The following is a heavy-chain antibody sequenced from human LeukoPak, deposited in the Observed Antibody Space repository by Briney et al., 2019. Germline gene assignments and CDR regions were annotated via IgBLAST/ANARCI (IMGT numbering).Heavy chain of an antibody. CDR3: AELGITMIGGV. V-gene: IGHV3-48*04. Sequence: GGSLRLSCAASGFTFSSYSMNWVRQAPGKGLEWVSLISWDGGSTYYADSVKGRFTISRDNAKNSLYLQMNSLRAEDTAVYYCAELGITMIGGVWGKGTTVTISS. CDR1: GFTFSSYS. D-gene: IGHD3-10*02. J-gene: IGHJ6*04. CDR2: ISWDGGST.